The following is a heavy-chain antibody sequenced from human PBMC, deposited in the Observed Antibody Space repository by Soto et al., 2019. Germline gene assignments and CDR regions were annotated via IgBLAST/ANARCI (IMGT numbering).Heavy chain of an antibody. CDR2: IYHGLSI. CDR1: IGSFSGYY. CDR3: ARHGGYYFDY. V-gene: IGHV4-34*01. D-gene: IGHD3-16*01. Sequence: SETLSLTCSVYIGSFSGYYWSWIRRPPGKGLEWIGEIYHGLSIVYNPSLKSRVTISGDSSKNQFSLKLSSVTAADTAVYYCARHGGYYFDYWGQGTLVTVSS. J-gene: IGHJ4*02.